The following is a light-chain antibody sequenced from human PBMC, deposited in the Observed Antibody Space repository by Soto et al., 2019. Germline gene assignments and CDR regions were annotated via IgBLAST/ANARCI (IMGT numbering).Light chain of an antibody. V-gene: IGKV1-39*01. CDR1: QSIASH. J-gene: IGKJ4*01. Sequence: DIQMTQSPSSLSASAGDRVTITCRASQSIASHSNWYQQKPGKAPKLLIYTAYSFQSGVPSRFSGSGSGTDFTLTISRLQPEDFAAYSCLHSHSTPLTVGGWTKVEMK. CDR2: TAY. CDR3: LHSHSTPLT.